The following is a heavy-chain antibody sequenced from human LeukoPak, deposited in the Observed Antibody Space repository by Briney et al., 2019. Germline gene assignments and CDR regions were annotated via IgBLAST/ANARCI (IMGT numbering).Heavy chain of an antibody. V-gene: IGHV3-30*03. CDR1: GFTFSSYG. CDR3: ARDQLLWFGDCDY. J-gene: IGHJ4*02. Sequence: PGRSLRLSCAASGFTFSSYGMHWVRQAPGKGLEWVAVISYDGSNKYYADSVKGRFTISRDNSKNTLYLQMNSLRAEDTAVYYCARDQLLWFGDCDYWGQGTLVTVSS. D-gene: IGHD3-10*01. CDR2: ISYDGSNK.